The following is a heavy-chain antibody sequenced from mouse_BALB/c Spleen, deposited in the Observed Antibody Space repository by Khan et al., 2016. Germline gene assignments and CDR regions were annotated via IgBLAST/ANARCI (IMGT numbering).Heavy chain of an antibody. CDR1: GFSLSSYD. CDR3: VRGGYDGDY. D-gene: IGHD2-2*01. CDR2: IWTGEGT. J-gene: IGHJ3*01. Sequence: QVQLKESGPGLVAPTQSLSITCTVSGFSLSSYDITWIRQPPGKGLEWLGVIWTGEGTNYNSAFMSRLSISKDNSKSQVFLKMNSLQTDDTAIYYCVRGGYDGDYWGQGTLVTVSA. V-gene: IGHV2-9-2*01.